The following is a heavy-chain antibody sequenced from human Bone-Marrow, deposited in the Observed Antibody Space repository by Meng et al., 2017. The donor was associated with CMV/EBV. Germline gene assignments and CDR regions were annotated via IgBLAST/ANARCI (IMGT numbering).Heavy chain of an antibody. D-gene: IGHD4-11*01. CDR1: GGSISSSSYY. CDR2: IYYSGST. CDR3: ARPGSSYRDPLDI. V-gene: IGHV4-39*01. Sequence: SETLSLTCTVSGGSISSSSYYWGWIRQPPGKGLEWIGSIYYSGSTYYNPSLKSRVTISVDTSTNQFSLKLSSVTAADTAVYYCARPGSSYRDPLDIWGQGTMVTVSS. J-gene: IGHJ3*02.